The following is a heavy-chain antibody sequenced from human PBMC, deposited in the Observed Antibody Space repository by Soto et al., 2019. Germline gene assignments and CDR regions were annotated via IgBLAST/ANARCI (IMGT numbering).Heavy chain of an antibody. CDR2: INPGGGST. CDR1: GYTFTSYH. Sequence: ASVKVSCKASGYTFTSYHLHWVRQAPGQGLEWMGMINPGGGSTSHAQKFQGRVTMTWDTSTSTVYMDVRSLRSEDTALYFCARVLPSTTIYGMDVWGQGTTVTVSS. V-gene: IGHV1-46*01. D-gene: IGHD3-10*01. J-gene: IGHJ6*02. CDR3: ARVLPSTTIYGMDV.